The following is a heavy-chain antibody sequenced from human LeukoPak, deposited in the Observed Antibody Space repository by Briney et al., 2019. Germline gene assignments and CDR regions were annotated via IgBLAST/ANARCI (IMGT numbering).Heavy chain of an antibody. D-gene: IGHD2-15*01. CDR2: INHSGST. Sequence: PSETLSLTCAVYGGSFSGYYWSWIRQPPGKGLEWIGEINHSGSTNYNPSLKSRVTISVDTSKNQFSLKLSSVTAADTAVYYCARGRASVVAATRSFDYWGQGTLVTVSS. J-gene: IGHJ4*02. CDR1: GGSFSGYY. V-gene: IGHV4-34*01. CDR3: ARGRASVVAATRSFDY.